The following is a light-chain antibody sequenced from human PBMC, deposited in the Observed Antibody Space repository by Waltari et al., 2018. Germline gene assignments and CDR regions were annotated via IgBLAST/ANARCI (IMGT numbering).Light chain of an antibody. Sequence: EIVLTQSPDTLSLFTGERATLSCRASQSVTSNLLAWYQKKPGQATRLLTYGVSSKATGVPDRFSGGGSATEFTLTITRLEPEDFAVYYCQQYASSRTFGQGT. CDR1: QSVTSNL. J-gene: IGKJ1*01. V-gene: IGKV3-20*01. CDR2: GVS. CDR3: QQYASSRT.